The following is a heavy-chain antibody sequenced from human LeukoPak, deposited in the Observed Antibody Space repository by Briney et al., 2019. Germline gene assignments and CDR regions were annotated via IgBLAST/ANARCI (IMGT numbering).Heavy chain of an antibody. CDR1: GFSFSSYG. Sequence: GGSLRLSCAASGFSFSSYGMSWVRQAPGRGLEWVSAISGSGGSTYYADSVKGRFTISRDNSKNTLYLQMNSLRAEDTAVYYCAKLALWSDDAFDIWGQGTMVTVSS. V-gene: IGHV3-23*01. CDR2: ISGSGGST. CDR3: AKLALWSDDAFDI. D-gene: IGHD5-18*01. J-gene: IGHJ3*02.